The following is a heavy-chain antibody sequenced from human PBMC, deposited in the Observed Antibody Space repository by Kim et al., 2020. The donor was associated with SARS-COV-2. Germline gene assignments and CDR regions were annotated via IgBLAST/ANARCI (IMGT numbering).Heavy chain of an antibody. J-gene: IGHJ4*02. CDR3: AKSGQLDY. Sequence: GGSLRLSCAASGFTFSNSPMSWVRQAPGKGLEWVSTIDGRGATTYYPGSVKGRFTISRDNYKNTLYLQMNNLRAEDTAVYFCAKSGQLDYWGQGTLVTVS. D-gene: IGHD5-12*01. CDR2: IDGRGATT. CDR1: GFTFSNSP. V-gene: IGHV3-23*01.